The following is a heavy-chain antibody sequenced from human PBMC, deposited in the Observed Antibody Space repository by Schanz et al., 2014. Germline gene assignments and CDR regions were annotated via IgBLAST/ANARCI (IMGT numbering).Heavy chain of an antibody. CDR2: LTEGGGGT. V-gene: IGHV3-23*04. Sequence: EVHLVESGGSLVQPGGSLRLACAASGFNFNTYAMSWVRQAPGKGLEWVSGLTEGGGGTYYTDAVKGRFTISRDSSKNTLYLQMNSLRADDTAVYYCAKSKSQLPLFDYWGQGTLVAVSS. CDR1: GFNFNTYA. D-gene: IGHD2-21*01. CDR3: AKSKSQLPLFDY. J-gene: IGHJ4*02.